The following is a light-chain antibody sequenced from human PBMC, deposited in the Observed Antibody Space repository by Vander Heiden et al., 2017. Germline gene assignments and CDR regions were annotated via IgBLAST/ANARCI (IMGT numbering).Light chain of an antibody. CDR1: QSVSSY. CDR3: QQRSNWPPYT. CDR2: DAS. V-gene: IGKV3-11*01. J-gene: IGKJ2*01. Sequence: EIVLTQSTATLSLSPGGRATLSCTASQSVSSYSACDHQKPGQALRLLIYDASNRANGIPARFSVSGSGTDFTLSISSLEPEDFAFYFCQQRSNWPPYTFGPGTRLRSN.